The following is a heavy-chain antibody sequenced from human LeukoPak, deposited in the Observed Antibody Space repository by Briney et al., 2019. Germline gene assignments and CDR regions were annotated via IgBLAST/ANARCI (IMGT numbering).Heavy chain of an antibody. V-gene: IGHV3-30*02. J-gene: IGHJ6*03. Sequence: GGSLRLSCVVSGFTFSSYGMHWVRQAPGKGPEWVAFMTYDGSKRPYADSVKGRFTISRDNSKNTLYLQMDGLRPEDTAVYYCAKNRRIFGRTLQRHYMDVWGKGTTVAVS. CDR3: AKNRRIFGRTLQRHYMDV. CDR2: MTYDGSKR. D-gene: IGHD3-3*01. CDR1: GFTFSSYG.